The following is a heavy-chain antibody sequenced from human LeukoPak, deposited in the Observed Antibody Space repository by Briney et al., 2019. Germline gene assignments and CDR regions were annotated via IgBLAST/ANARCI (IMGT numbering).Heavy chain of an antibody. J-gene: IGHJ4*02. CDR1: GGSITSYY. CDR2: MYTSGST. D-gene: IGHD3-10*01. V-gene: IGHV4-4*07. CDR3: ARDHYGSGSYKSYFDS. Sequence: SETLSLTCTVSGGSITSYYWSWLRQPAGKGLEWIGRMYTSGSTKYNPSLKSRVVISLDNSKNQFSLKVTSVTAADTAVYYCARDHYGSGSYKSYFDSWGQGTQVAVSS.